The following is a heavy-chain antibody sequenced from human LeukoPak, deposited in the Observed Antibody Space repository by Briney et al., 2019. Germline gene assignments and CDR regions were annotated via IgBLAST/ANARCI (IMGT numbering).Heavy chain of an antibody. CDR1: GFTFSIHS. D-gene: IGHD3-22*01. Sequence: GGSLRLSCVASGFTFSIHSMGWVRQAPGKGLEWVSVVSGSGGTTDYADSVKGRFTISRDNSKNTLYLQMNSLRAEDTAVYYCAKAPKTMIVVVIMVDYWGQGTLVTVSS. V-gene: IGHV3-23*01. J-gene: IGHJ4*02. CDR3: AKAPKTMIVVVIMVDY. CDR2: VSGSGGTT.